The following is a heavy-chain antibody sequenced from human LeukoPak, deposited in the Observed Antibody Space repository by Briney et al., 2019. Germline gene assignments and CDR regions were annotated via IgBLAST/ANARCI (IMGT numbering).Heavy chain of an antibody. J-gene: IGHJ6*02. Sequence: GGSLRLSCAASGFTFSSYSMNWVRQAPGKGLEWVSSISSSSSYIYYADSVRGRFTISRDNAKNSLYLQMNSLRAEDTAVYYCAREKVESSGWYLGYYYYGMDVWGQGTTVTVSS. D-gene: IGHD6-19*01. CDR1: GFTFSSYS. V-gene: IGHV3-21*01. CDR2: ISSSSSYI. CDR3: AREKVESSGWYLGYYYYGMDV.